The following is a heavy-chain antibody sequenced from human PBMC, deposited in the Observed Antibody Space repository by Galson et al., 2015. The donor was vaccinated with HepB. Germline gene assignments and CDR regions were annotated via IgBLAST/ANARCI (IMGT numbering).Heavy chain of an antibody. Sequence: SLRLSCAASGFTFSNAWMNWVRQAPGKGLEWVGRIKSKAGVGTTDYAAPVKGKFTISRDDSKNTLYLQMNSLKTEDTAVYFCTASSSWSCYYYYGMDVWGQGTTVTVSS. V-gene: IGHV3-15*01. D-gene: IGHD6-13*01. CDR2: IKSKAGVGTT. CDR3: TASSSWSCYYYYGMDV. J-gene: IGHJ6*02. CDR1: GFTFSNAW.